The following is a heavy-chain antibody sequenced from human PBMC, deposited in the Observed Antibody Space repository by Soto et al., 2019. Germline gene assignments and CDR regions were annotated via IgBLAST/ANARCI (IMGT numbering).Heavy chain of an antibody. J-gene: IGHJ6*02. CDR3: ARDKYYYGSGSYPYYYYGMDV. V-gene: IGHV3-11*01. D-gene: IGHD3-10*01. CDR1: GFTFSDYY. Sequence: VQLVEAGGGLVKPGGSLRLSCAASGFTFSDYYMSWIRQAPGNGLEWVSYISSSGSTICYADSVKGRFTISRDNAKNSLYLQLNSLRAEDTAVYYCARDKYYYGSGSYPYYYYGMDVWGQGTTVTVSS. CDR2: ISSSGSTI.